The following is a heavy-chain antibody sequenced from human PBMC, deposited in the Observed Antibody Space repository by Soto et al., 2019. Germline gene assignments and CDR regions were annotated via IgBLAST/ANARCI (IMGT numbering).Heavy chain of an antibody. J-gene: IGHJ6*02. D-gene: IGHD6-13*01. Sequence: GGSLRLSCAASGFTFSSYGMHWVRQAPGKGLEWVAVIWYDGSNKYYADSVKGRFTISRDNSKNTLYLQMNSLRAEDTAVYYCARDRATFSSWYVGYYYYGMDVWGQGTTVTVSS. CDR3: ARDRATFSSWYVGYYYYGMDV. CDR2: IWYDGSNK. CDR1: GFTFSSYG. V-gene: IGHV3-33*01.